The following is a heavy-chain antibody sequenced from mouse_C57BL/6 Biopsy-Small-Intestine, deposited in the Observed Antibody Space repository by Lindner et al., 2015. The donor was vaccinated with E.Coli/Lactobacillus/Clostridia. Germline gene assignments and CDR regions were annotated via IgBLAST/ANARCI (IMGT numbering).Heavy chain of an antibody. Sequence: SVKVSCKASGYTFPNYGFTWVRQAPGQGLEWMGWIGPYNTDPKYAQKLQGRVTMTTDTSTSTAYMVLTSLTSDDTAVYYCARESRGNFDIWGQGTMVTVSS. J-gene: IGHJ3*01. CDR2: IGPYNTDP. CDR1: GYTFPNYG. V-gene: IGHV1-14*01. CDR3: ARESRGNFDI.